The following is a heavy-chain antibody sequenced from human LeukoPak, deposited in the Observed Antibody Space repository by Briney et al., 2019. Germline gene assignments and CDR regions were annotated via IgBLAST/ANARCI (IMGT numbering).Heavy chain of an antibody. CDR3: ARDRGFGSGWYLITDY. CDR2: IIPILGIA. CDR1: GYTFTSYG. V-gene: IGHV1-69*04. D-gene: IGHD6-19*01. J-gene: IGHJ4*02. Sequence: SVKVSCKASGYTFTSYGISWVRQAPGQGLEWMGRIIPILGIANYAQKFQGRVTITADKSTSTAYMELSSLRSEDTAVYHCARDRGFGSGWYLITDYWGQGTLVTVSS.